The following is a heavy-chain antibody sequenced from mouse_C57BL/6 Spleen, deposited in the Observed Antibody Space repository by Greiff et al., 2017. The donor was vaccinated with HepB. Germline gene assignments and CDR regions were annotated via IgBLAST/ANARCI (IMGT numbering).Heavy chain of an antibody. CDR1: GYTFTSYW. CDR2: IYPGSGST. Sequence: VKLQQPGAELVKPGASVKMSCKASGYTFTSYWITWVKQRPGQGLEWIGDIYPGSGSTNYNEKFKSKATLTVDTSSSTAYMQLSSLTSEDSAVYYCARSWSYGNYYFDYWGQGTTLTVSS. J-gene: IGHJ2*01. D-gene: IGHD2-1*01. CDR3: ARSWSYGNYYFDY. V-gene: IGHV1-55*01.